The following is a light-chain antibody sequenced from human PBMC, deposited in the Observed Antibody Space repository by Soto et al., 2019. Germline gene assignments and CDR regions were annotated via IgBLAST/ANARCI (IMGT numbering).Light chain of an antibody. Sequence: IQMTQAPASLSASVGARVTISCRASQSISGYLNWYQQKPGKAPNLLIFDASSLQSGVPSRFSGRGSGAEYTLTISSLQPEDFATYFCQHSYSNFPITFGQGTRLEIK. J-gene: IGKJ5*01. CDR3: QHSYSNFPIT. V-gene: IGKV1-39*01. CDR2: DAS. CDR1: QSISGY.